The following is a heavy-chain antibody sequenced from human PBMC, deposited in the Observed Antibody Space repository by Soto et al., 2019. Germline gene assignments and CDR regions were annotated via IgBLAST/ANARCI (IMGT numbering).Heavy chain of an antibody. CDR1: GGSISSNNW. J-gene: IGHJ4*02. V-gene: IGHV4-4*02. CDR2: IYHSGST. Sequence: QVQLQESGPGLVKPSGTLSLTCAVSGGSISSNNWWSWVRQPPGKGLEWIGEIYHSGSTNYNPSLASRVTILVDKSKNKFSLNLSSVTAADTAVYYCARRTDYYASSGTFDYWGQGTLVTVSS. CDR3: ARRTDYYASSGTFDY. D-gene: IGHD3-22*01.